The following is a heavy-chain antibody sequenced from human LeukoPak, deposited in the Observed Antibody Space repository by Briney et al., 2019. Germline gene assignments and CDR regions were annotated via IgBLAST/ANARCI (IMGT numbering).Heavy chain of an antibody. CDR3: ARDYRVVIKSSPGGNWFDP. CDR2: MNPNSGNT. D-gene: IGHD3-3*01. J-gene: IGHJ5*02. Sequence: GASVKVSCKASGYTFTSYGISWVRQAPGQGLEWMGWMNPNSGNTGYAQKFRGRVTITRNTSISTAYMELSSLRSEDTAVYYCARDYRVVIKSSPGGNWFDPWGQGTLVTVSS. CDR1: GYTFTSYG. V-gene: IGHV1-8*03.